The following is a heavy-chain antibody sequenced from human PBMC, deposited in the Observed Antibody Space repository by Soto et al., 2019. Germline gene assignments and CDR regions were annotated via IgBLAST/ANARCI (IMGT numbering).Heavy chain of an antibody. Sequence: QVQLQESGPGLVKPSETLSLTCSVSGASITTHYWSWIRQPPGQGLEWLGCIYDSGNTKYNPSLKSRATISADTSKNQVSLKLTSVTTADTAVYYCARGSDYSKVGYWGQGTLVTVSS. CDR1: GASITTHY. CDR2: IYDSGNT. J-gene: IGHJ4*02. V-gene: IGHV4-59*11. CDR3: ARGSDYSKVGY. D-gene: IGHD4-4*01.